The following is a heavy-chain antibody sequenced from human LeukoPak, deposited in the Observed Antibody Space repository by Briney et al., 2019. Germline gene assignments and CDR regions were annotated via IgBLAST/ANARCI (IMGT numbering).Heavy chain of an antibody. CDR1: GYTFTGYY. CDR2: INPNSGGT. V-gene: IGHV1-2*02. D-gene: IGHD3-22*01. CDR3: ARDKGPYYDSSGYPDHAFDI. J-gene: IGHJ3*02. Sequence: ASVKVSCKASGYTFTGYYMHWVRQAPGQGLEWMGWINPNSGGTNYAQKFQGRVTMTRDTSISTAYMELSRLRSDDTAVYYCARDKGPYYDSSGYPDHAFDIWGQGTMVTVSS.